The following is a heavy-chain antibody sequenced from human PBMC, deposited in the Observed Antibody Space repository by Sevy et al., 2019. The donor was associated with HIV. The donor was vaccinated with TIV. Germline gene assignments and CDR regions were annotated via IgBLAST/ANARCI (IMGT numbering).Heavy chain of an antibody. CDR1: GFTFSSYA. J-gene: IGHJ4*02. D-gene: IGHD6-13*01. CDR2: ISGSGGST. V-gene: IGHV3-23*01. Sequence: GGSLRLSCAASGFTFSSYAMSWVRQAPGKGLEWVSAISGSGGSTYYADSVKGRFTISRDNSKNTLYLQMNSLRVEDTAVYYCAKEVYSSSWELNFDYWGQGTLVTVSS. CDR3: AKEVYSSSWELNFDY.